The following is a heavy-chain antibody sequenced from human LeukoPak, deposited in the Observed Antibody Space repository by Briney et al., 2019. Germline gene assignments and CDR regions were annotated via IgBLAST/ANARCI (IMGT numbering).Heavy chain of an antibody. V-gene: IGHV1-18*01. CDR3: ARAMATTALRRAFDY. D-gene: IGHD5-12*01. CDR1: GYTFTSYG. CDR2: ISAYNGDT. J-gene: IGHJ4*02. Sequence: ASVKVSCKASGYTFTSYGISWVRQAPGQGLEWMGWISAYNGDTNYAQKFQGRVTMTTDTSTTTAYMELRSLRSDDTAVYYCARAMATTALRRAFDYWGQGTLVTVSS.